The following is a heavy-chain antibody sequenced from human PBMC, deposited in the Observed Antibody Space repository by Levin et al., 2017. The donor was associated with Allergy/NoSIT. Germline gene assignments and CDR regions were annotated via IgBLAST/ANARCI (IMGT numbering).Heavy chain of an antibody. J-gene: IGHJ4*02. CDR3: AKDVQVDFWSGYYRAKYFDY. CDR2: ISGSGGST. CDR1: GFTFSSYA. D-gene: IGHD3-3*01. Sequence: PGGSLRLSCAASGFTFSSYAMSWVRQAPGKGLEWVSAISGSGGSTYYADSVKGRFTISRDNSKNTLYLQMNSLRAEDTAVYYCAKDVQVDFWSGYYRAKYFDYWGQGTLVTVSS. V-gene: IGHV3-23*01.